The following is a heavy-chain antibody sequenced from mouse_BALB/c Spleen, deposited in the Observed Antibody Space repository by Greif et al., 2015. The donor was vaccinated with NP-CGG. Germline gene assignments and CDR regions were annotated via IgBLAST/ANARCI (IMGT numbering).Heavy chain of an antibody. J-gene: IGHJ4*01. V-gene: IGHV1-54*01. D-gene: IGHD2-4*01. Sequence: QVQLQQSGAELVRPGTSVKVSCKASGYAFTNYLIEWVKQRPGQGLEWIGVINPGSGGTNYNEKFKGEATLTADKSSSTAYMQLSSLTSDDSAVYFCARSYDYGAMDYWGQGTSVTVSS. CDR2: INPGSGGT. CDR3: ARSYDYGAMDY. CDR1: GYAFTNYL.